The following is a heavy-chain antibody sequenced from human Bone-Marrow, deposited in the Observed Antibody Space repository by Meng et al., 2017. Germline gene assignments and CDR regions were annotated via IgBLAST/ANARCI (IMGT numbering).Heavy chain of an antibody. D-gene: IGHD2-2*01. V-gene: IGHV1-8*03. CDR3: ARGGYCSSTRCHTIPYGLDV. CDR2: MNPNSGNT. Sequence: ASVKVSCKASGYTFTSYDINWVRQATGQGLEWMGWMNPNSGNTGYTQKFQGRVTITRNTSTSTAYMELSSLRSEDTAVYYCARGGYCSSTRCHTIPYGLDVWGQGTTVTVSS. J-gene: IGHJ6*02. CDR1: GYTFTSYD.